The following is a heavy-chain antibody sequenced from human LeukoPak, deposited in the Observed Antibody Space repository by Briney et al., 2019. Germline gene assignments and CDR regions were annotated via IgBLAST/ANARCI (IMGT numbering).Heavy chain of an antibody. Sequence: SETLSLTCAVSADSISSNNWWSWVRQPPGKGLEWIGEISHSESTNYNPSLKSRVTISVDKSKNQFSLKMTSVTAADTAVYYCTTVPPYGSGWSKGVLDYWGQGTLVTVSS. CDR1: ADSISSNNW. CDR2: ISHSEST. CDR3: TTVPPYGSGWSKGVLDY. V-gene: IGHV4-4*02. D-gene: IGHD6-19*01. J-gene: IGHJ4*02.